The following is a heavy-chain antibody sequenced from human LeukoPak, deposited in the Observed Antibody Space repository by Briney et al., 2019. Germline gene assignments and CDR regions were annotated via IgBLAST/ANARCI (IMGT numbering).Heavy chain of an antibody. D-gene: IGHD5-24*01. Sequence: GGSLRLSCVGSGFSLSSYATSWVRQAPGKGLQWVAGIGAGGTDTYYADAVKGRFTISKDKSKNTLYLQMNSLRAEDTAVYHCAKDLTYNDGRWEFDLCGQGTLVTVSS. CDR3: AKDLTYNDGRWEFDL. J-gene: IGHJ5*02. CDR1: GFSLSSYA. CDR2: IGAGGTDT. V-gene: IGHV3-23*01.